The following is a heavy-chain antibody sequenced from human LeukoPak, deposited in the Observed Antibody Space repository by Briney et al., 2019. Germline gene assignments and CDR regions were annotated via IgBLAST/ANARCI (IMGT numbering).Heavy chain of an antibody. CDR1: GYSFSNYW. Sequence: GESLKISCKASGYSFSNYWFGWVRQLPGKGLEWMGIIHPADSHTVYNPSLQGQVTISADTSINPVYLQWSSLEASDTAIYDCARRFDYSTEFEPWGQGTLVTVSS. V-gene: IGHV5-51*01. J-gene: IGHJ5*02. CDR2: IHPADSHT. CDR3: ARRFDYSTEFEP. D-gene: IGHD6-13*01.